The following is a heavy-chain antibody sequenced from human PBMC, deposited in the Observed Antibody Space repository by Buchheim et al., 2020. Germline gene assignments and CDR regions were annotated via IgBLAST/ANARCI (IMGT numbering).Heavy chain of an antibody. CDR2: VYYSGST. CDR3: AGHGDMIRGASSPFLRWFDP. V-gene: IGHV4-39*01. CDR1: GGSISSSNYY. Sequence: QLQLQESGPGLVKPSETLSLTCTVSGGSISSSNYYWGWIRQPPGKGLEWIGSVYYSGSTYYNPSLRSRITISVDTSMSQFSLKLNFVTAADEAVYYCAGHGDMIRGASSPFLRWFDPWGQGTL. J-gene: IGHJ5*02. D-gene: IGHD3-10*01.